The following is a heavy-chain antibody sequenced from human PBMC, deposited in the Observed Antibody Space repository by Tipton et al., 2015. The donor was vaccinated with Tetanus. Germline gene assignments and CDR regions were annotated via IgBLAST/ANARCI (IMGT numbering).Heavy chain of an antibody. Sequence: QLVQSGAEVKKAGESLKISCKGSGYRFTDYWIGWVRQMPGKGLEWTGIIYPDDSDTKYSPSFQGQVTISVDKSINTAYLQWSSLKASDTAMYFCARLGRQGGALRKLYYYYFLDVWGKGTTVTVSS. J-gene: IGHJ6*03. D-gene: IGHD3-16*01. CDR2: IYPDDSDT. CDR3: ARLGRQGGALRKLYYYYFLDV. V-gene: IGHV5-51*01. CDR1: GYRFTDYW.